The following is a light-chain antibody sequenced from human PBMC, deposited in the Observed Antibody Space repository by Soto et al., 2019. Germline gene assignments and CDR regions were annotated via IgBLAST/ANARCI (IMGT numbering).Light chain of an antibody. Sequence: QSALTQPRSVSGSPGQSVTISCTGTSSDVGGYDFVSWYQQHPGKAPKLMIHDVTKRPSGVPDRFSGSKSGNSASLTISGLQAEDEADYYCSSYTTGSLVVFGGGTKLTVL. J-gene: IGLJ2*01. V-gene: IGLV2-11*01. CDR1: SSDVGGYDF. CDR2: DVT. CDR3: SSYTTGSLVV.